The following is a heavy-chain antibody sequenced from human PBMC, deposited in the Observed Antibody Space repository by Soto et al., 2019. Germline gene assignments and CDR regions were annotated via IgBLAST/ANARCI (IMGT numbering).Heavy chain of an antibody. Sequence: SETLSLTCAVSGGSISSSNWWSWVRQPPGKGLEWIGEIYHSGSTNYNPSLKSRVTISVDKSKNQFSLKLSSVTAADTAVYYGAMMRYDKDDFDYWGQGTLVTVSS. CDR3: AMMRYDKDDFDY. V-gene: IGHV4-4*02. D-gene: IGHD3-10*01. CDR1: GGSISSSNW. CDR2: IYHSGST. J-gene: IGHJ4*02.